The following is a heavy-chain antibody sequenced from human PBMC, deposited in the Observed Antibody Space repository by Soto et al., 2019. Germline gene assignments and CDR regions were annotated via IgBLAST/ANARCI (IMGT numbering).Heavy chain of an antibody. Sequence: PGGSLRLSCAASGFTFSSYAMHWVRQAPGKGLEWVAVISYDGSNKYYADSVKGRFTISRDNSKNTLYLQMNSLRAEDTAVYYCARDGAKHIVLMVYAIVGPDYWGQGTLVTAPQ. D-gene: IGHD2-8*01. CDR1: GFTFSSYA. J-gene: IGHJ4*02. CDR2: ISYDGSNK. V-gene: IGHV3-30-3*01. CDR3: ARDGAKHIVLMVYAIVGPDY.